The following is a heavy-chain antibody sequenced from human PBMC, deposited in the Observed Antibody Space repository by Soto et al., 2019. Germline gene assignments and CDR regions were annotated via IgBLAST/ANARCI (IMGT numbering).Heavy chain of an antibody. CDR2: IIPIFGTA. V-gene: IGHV1-69*13. J-gene: IGHJ4*02. D-gene: IGHD6-13*01. Sequence: ASVKVSCKASGGTFSSYAISWVRQAPGQGLEWMGGIIPIFGTANYAQKFQGRVTITADESTSTAYMELSSLRSEDTAVYYCASIYSSSWYDDYWGKGTLVTVSS. CDR1: GGTFSSYA. CDR3: ASIYSSSWYDDY.